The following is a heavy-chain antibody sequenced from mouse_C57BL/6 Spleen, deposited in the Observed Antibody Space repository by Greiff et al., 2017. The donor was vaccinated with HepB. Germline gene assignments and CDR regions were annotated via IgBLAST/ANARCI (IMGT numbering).Heavy chain of an antibody. V-gene: IGHV1-82*01. CDR1: GYAFSSAW. Sequence: QVTLKVSGPELVKPGASVKISCKASGYAFSSAWMNWGKQRPGKGLEWIGRIYPGDGDTNYNGKFKGKATLTADKSSSTAYMQLSSLTSEDSAVYFCARSGPYYFDYWGQGTTLTVSS. J-gene: IGHJ2*01. CDR3: ARSGPYYFDY. CDR2: IYPGDGDT. D-gene: IGHD4-1*01.